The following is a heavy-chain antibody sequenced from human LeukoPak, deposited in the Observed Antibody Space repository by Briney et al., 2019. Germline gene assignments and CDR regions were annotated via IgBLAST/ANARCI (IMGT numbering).Heavy chain of an antibody. V-gene: IGHV3-7*01. J-gene: IGHJ4*02. Sequence: PGGSLRLSCAASGFTFSSYWMSWVRQAPGKGLEWVANIKQDGSEKYYVDSVKGRFTISRDNAKNSLYLQMNSLRAEDTAVYYCARESASRRNYGSGRGYWGQGTLVTVSS. CDR1: GFTFSSYW. CDR2: IKQDGSEK. D-gene: IGHD3-10*01. CDR3: ARESASRRNYGSGRGY.